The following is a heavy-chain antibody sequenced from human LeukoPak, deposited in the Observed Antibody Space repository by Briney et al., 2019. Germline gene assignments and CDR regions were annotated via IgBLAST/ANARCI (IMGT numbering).Heavy chain of an antibody. V-gene: IGHV4-59*01. D-gene: IGHD6-13*01. CDR3: ATSHIAAAGDRFDP. CDR1: GVSISSYY. Sequence: PSETLSLTCTVSGVSISSYYWSWIRQPSGKGLEWIGYIYYSGSTNYNPSLKSRVTISVDTTKNQFSLKLSSVTAADTAVYYCATSHIAAAGDRFDPWGQGTLVTVSS. CDR2: IYYSGST. J-gene: IGHJ5*02.